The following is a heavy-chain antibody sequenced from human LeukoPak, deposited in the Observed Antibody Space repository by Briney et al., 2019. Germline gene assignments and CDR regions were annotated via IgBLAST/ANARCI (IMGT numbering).Heavy chain of an antibody. J-gene: IGHJ4*02. Sequence: SETLSLTCTVSGGSISSSSYYWGWIRQPPGKGLEWIGSIYYSGSTYYNPSLKSRVTISVDTSKNQFSLKLSSVTAADTAVYYCAKVDCSSTSCHSDSWGQGTLVTVSS. D-gene: IGHD2-2*02. CDR2: IYYSGST. CDR1: GGSISSSSYY. V-gene: IGHV4-39*01. CDR3: AKVDCSSTSCHSDS.